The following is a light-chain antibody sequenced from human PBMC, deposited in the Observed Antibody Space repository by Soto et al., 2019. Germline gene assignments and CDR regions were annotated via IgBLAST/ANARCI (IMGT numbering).Light chain of an antibody. V-gene: IGLV2-23*01. CDR1: SSVVGSYNL. Sequence: QSALTQPASVSGSPGQSITISCTGTSSVVGSYNLVSWYQQHPGKAPKLMIYEGSKRPSGVSNRFSGSKSGNTASLTISGLQAEDEADYYCCSYAGSSLYVFGTGTKVTV. CDR2: EGS. J-gene: IGLJ1*01. CDR3: CSYAGSSLYV.